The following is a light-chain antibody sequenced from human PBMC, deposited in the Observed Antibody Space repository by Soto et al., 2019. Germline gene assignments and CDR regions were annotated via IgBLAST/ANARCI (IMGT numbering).Light chain of an antibody. Sequence: EIVMTQSPATLSVSPGERATLSCRASQSVSSNLAWYQQTPGQAPRLLIYGASTRATGIPARFSGSWSGTAFTLTINSLQSENFAVYYCQQDNNWPPYTFGQGTNLEIK. CDR3: QQDNNWPPYT. J-gene: IGKJ2*01. V-gene: IGKV3-15*01. CDR1: QSVSSN. CDR2: GAS.